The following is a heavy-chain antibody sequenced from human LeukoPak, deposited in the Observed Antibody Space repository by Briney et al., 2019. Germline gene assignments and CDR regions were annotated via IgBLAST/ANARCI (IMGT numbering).Heavy chain of an antibody. D-gene: IGHD3-22*01. CDR2: ISYSGNT. CDR1: GASISNYY. CDR3: AREMYYYDSSGYRDYMDV. V-gene: IGHV4-59*01. J-gene: IGHJ6*03. Sequence: SETLSLTCTVSGASISNYYWSWIRQPPGKGLEWIGYISYSGNTKYNPSLKSRVTISVDTSKNQFSLKLSSVTAADTAVYYCAREMYYYDSSGYRDYMDVWGKGTTVTVSS.